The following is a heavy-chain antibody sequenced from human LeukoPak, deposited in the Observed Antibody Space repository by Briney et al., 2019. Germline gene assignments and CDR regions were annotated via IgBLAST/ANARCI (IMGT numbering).Heavy chain of an antibody. CDR1: GGSFSGYY. CDR2: INHSGST. Sequence: PETLSLTCAVYGGSFSGYYWSWIRQPPGKGLEWIGEINHSGSTNYNPSLKSRVTISVDTSKNQFSLKLSSVTAADTAVYYCASSGLYYYYGMDVWGQGTTVTVSS. V-gene: IGHV4-34*01. CDR3: ASSGLYYYYGMDV. J-gene: IGHJ6*02.